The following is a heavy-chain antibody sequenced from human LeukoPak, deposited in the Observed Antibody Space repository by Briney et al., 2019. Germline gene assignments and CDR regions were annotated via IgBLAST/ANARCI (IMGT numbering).Heavy chain of an antibody. CDR3: ARERLQMHMASDAFDI. Sequence: ASVKVSCKASGYTFTGYYMHWVRQAPGQGLEWMGWINPNSGGTNYAQKFQGWVTMTRDTSISTAYMELSRLRSDDTAVYYCARERLQMHMASDAFDIWGQGTMVTVSS. CDR2: INPNSGGT. D-gene: IGHD5-24*01. J-gene: IGHJ3*02. CDR1: GYTFTGYY. V-gene: IGHV1-2*04.